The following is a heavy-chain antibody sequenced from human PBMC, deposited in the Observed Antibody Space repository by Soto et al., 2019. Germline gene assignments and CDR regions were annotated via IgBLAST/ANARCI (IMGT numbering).Heavy chain of an antibody. V-gene: IGHV3-53*01. J-gene: IGHJ5*02. CDR2: LYNSETT. CDR1: GFTFSNYG. Sequence: GGSLRLSCAASGFTFSNYGMHWVRQAPGKGLEWVSVLYNSETTYYAESVKGRFTISRDTVKNTVYLEMNNLRVDDTAVYYCARDKTQGAGWFDPWGRGTLVTV. CDR3: ARDKTQGAGWFDP.